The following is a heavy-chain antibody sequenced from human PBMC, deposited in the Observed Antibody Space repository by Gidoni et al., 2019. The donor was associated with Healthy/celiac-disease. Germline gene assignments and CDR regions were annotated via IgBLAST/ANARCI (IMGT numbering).Heavy chain of an antibody. CDR1: GFSLSNARMG. CDR3: ARILEGELLSYFDD. Sequence: QVTLKESGPVLVKPTEPLTLPCPVSGFSLSNARMGVSWIRQPPGKALEWLAHILSNDEKSYSPALKSRLTISKDTSKRQVVLTMTNMDPVDTATYYCARILEGELLSYFDDWGQGTLVTVSS. CDR2: ILSNDEK. J-gene: IGHJ4*02. D-gene: IGHD1-26*01. V-gene: IGHV2-26*01.